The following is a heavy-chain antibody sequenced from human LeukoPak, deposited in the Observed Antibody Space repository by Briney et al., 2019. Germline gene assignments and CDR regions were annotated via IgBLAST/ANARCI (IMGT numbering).Heavy chain of an antibody. CDR1: GFTLSRYW. Sequence: GGSLRLSCGASGFTLSRYWMSWVRQAPGKGLEWAANIKEDGSEKNYVDSVKGRFTISRDNTKNSLYLQMNSLRAEDTAVYYCARGSGDVSGYYLWGQGTLVTVSS. J-gene: IGHJ4*02. D-gene: IGHD3-22*01. CDR2: IKEDGSEK. CDR3: ARGSGDVSGYYL. V-gene: IGHV3-7*04.